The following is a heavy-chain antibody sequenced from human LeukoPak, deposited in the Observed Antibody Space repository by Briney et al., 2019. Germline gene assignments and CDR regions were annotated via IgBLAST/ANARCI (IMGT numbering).Heavy chain of an antibody. CDR2: INPSGGST. J-gene: IGHJ4*02. Sequence: ASVKVSCKASGYTFTSYYMHWVRQAPXXXXXXXXIINPSGGSTSYAQKFQGRVTMTRDTSTSTVYMELSSLRSEDTAVYYCARVYLRSSSPGGYWGQGTLVTVSS. D-gene: IGHD3-10*02. V-gene: IGHV1-46*01. CDR3: ARVYLRSSSPGGY. CDR1: GYTFTSYY.